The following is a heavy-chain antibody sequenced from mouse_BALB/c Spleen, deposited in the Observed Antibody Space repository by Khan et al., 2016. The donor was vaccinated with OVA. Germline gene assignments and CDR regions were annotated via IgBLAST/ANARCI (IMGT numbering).Heavy chain of an antibody. CDR3: AIRDYFDY. CDR1: GYTFTDFA. Sequence: VQLQESGPELVRPGVSVKISCKGSGYTFTDFAMHWVKQSHAKSLEWIGVISTHSGNTNYNQKFKGKATMTVDKSSSTAYMELARLTSEDSAIYYCAIRDYFDYWGQGTTLTVSS. J-gene: IGHJ2*01. V-gene: IGHV1S137*01. CDR2: ISTHSGNT.